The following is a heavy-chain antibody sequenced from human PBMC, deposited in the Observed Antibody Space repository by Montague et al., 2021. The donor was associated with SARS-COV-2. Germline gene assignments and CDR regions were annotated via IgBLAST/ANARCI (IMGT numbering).Heavy chain of an antibody. V-gene: IGHV4-34*01. J-gene: IGHJ6*03. CDR3: ARLGDGVVPSPILGVGPYYSYYYMDV. D-gene: IGHD3-10*01. Sequence: SETLSLTCAVPGGSFSSYYWNWIRQPPGKGLEWIGEIHHSGSTNYNPSLQSRVTISSDTSKNQFSLKVTSVAAADTAVYYCARLGDGVVPSPILGVGPYYSYYYMDVWGKGTTVTVSS. CDR1: GGSFSSYY. CDR2: IHHSGST.